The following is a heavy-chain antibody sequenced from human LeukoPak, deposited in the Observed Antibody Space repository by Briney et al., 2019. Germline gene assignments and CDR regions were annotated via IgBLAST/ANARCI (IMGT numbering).Heavy chain of an antibody. V-gene: IGHV3-7*03. CDR1: GFTFSSYW. CDR2: IKQDGSEK. J-gene: IGHJ2*01. D-gene: IGHD3-10*01. CDR3: AKDIIDGSGIPQNYWYFDL. Sequence: TGGSLRLSCAASGFTFSSYWMSWVRQAPGKGLEWVANIKQDGSEKYYVDSVKGRFTISRDNAKNSLYLQMNSLRAEDTALYYCAKDIIDGSGIPQNYWYFDLWGRGTLVTVSS.